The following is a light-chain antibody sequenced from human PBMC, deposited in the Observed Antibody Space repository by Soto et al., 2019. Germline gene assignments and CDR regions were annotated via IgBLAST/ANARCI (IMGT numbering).Light chain of an antibody. CDR1: QGIINS. CDR3: QQYYNYPRT. CDR2: SGS. J-gene: IGKJ1*01. V-gene: IGKV1-8*01. Sequence: AIRMTQSPSSFSASTGDRVTITCRASQGIINSLAWYQQKPGKAPKLLIYSGSTLQSGVPSRFSGSGSGTDFTLTISCLQSEDFATYYCQQYYNYPRTFGQGTNVEIK.